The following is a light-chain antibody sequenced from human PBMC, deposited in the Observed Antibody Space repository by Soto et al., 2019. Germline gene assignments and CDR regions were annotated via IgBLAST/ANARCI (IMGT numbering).Light chain of an antibody. Sequence: QSALTQPASVSGSPGQSITISCTGTSSDVGDYNYISWYQQHPGKAPKLMIYEVSNRPSGVSNRFSGSKSGNTASLTISGRQADDEADYYCSSYTSSSTLYVFGTGTKVTVL. CDR2: EVS. CDR3: SSYTSSSTLYV. CDR1: SSDVGDYNY. J-gene: IGLJ1*01. V-gene: IGLV2-14*01.